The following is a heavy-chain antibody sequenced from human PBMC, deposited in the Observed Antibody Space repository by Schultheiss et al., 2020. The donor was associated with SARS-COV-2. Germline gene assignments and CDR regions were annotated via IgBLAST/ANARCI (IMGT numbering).Heavy chain of an antibody. CDR1: GFTFSSHA. CDR3: AKDIGPSGIDY. V-gene: IGHV3-48*04. Sequence: GGSLRLSCAASGFTFSSHAMHWVRQAPGKGLEWVSYISSGGSTIYYADSVKGRFTISRDNSKNSLYLQMNSLRTEDTALYYCAKDIGPSGIDYWGQGTLVTVSS. CDR2: ISSGGSTI. D-gene: IGHD6-19*01. J-gene: IGHJ4*02.